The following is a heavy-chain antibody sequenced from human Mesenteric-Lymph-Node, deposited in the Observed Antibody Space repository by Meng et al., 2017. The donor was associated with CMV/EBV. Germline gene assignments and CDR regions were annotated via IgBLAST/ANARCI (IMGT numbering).Heavy chain of an antibody. CDR1: GFTFSNYW. CDR2: ISSSGSTI. D-gene: IGHD3-3*01. J-gene: IGHJ4*02. Sequence: GESLKISCAASGFTFSNYWMHWVRQAPGKGLEWVSYISSSGSTIYYADSVKGRFTISRDNAKNSLYLQMNSLRAEDTAVYYCARDPTIFGVVQGGYWGQGTLVTVSS. V-gene: IGHV3-48*04. CDR3: ARDPTIFGVVQGGY.